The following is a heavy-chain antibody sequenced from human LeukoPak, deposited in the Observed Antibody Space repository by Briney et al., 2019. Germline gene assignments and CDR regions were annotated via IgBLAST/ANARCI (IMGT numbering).Heavy chain of an antibody. Sequence: GGSLRLSCAPPGFTFSDYCMSWIPQAPGKGREGVSYISSSSSTIYYADSVKGRFTISRDNAKNSLYLQMNSLRAEDTAVYYCARDPTEMATAYFDYWGQGTLVTVSS. V-gene: IGHV3-11*04. D-gene: IGHD5-24*01. CDR2: ISSSSSTI. J-gene: IGHJ4*02. CDR3: ARDPTEMATAYFDY. CDR1: GFTFSDYC.